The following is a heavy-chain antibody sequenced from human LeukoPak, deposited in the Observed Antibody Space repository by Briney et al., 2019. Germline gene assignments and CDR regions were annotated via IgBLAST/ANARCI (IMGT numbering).Heavy chain of an antibody. CDR1: GGSISSGDYY. Sequence: SETLSLTCTVSGGSISSGDYYWSWIRQPPGKGLEWIGYIYCSGSTYYNPSLKSRVTISVDTSKNQFSLKLSSVTAADTAVYYCAREVSGSYYGYWGQGTLVTVSS. CDR3: AREVSGSYYGY. V-gene: IGHV4-30-4*08. J-gene: IGHJ4*02. CDR2: IYCSGST. D-gene: IGHD3-10*01.